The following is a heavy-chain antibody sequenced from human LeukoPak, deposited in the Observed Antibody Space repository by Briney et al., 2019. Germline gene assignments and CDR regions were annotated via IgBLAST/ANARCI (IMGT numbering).Heavy chain of an antibody. CDR3: ARDCSSTTCYWVFDY. CDR1: GFTFSSYW. V-gene: IGHV3-7*01. D-gene: IGHD2-2*01. J-gene: IGHJ4*02. CDR2: IKQVGSEK. Sequence: GGSLRLPCAASGFTFSSYWMSWVRPAPGKGLAWVANIKQVGSEKYYVDSVKGRFTISRNNAKNSLYLQMNSLRAEDTAVYCCARDCSSTTCYWVFDYWGQGTLVTVSS.